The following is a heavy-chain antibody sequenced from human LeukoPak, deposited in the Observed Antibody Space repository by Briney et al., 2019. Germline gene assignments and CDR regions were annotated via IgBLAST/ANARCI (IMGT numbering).Heavy chain of an antibody. J-gene: IGHJ6*03. D-gene: IGHD5-18*01. CDR1: DDSITIYY. CDR3: ARERGRSYGSVPYYYYYMDV. Sequence: SETLSLTCTVSDDSITIYYWTWIRQPPGKGLEWIGYIDHTGITNYNPSLNSRVTISRDTSKNQFSLKLSSVTAADTAVYYCARERGRSYGSVPYYYYYMDVWGKGTTVTVSS. CDR2: IDHTGIT. V-gene: IGHV4-59*01.